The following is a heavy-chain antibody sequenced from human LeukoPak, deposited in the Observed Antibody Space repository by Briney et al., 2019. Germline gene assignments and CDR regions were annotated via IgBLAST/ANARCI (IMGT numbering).Heavy chain of an antibody. CDR2: IYTSGSA. D-gene: IGHD6-19*01. J-gene: IGHJ5*02. Sequence: PSDTLSLTCTVPGDSTSGYYWSWIRQPAEKGLEWIGRIYTSGSANHNPSLKSRVTMSLDTSKKQFSLQMSSVTAADTAIYYCARERSSGLALWGQGALVTVSS. V-gene: IGHV4-4*07. CDR3: ARERSSGLAL. CDR1: GDSTSGYY.